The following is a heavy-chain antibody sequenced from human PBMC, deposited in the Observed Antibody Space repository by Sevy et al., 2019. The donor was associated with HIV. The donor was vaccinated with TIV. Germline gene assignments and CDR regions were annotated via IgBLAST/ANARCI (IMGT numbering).Heavy chain of an antibody. CDR1: GGTFSNDA. V-gene: IGHV1-69*13. CDR3: AREWGYYDSSGYSLDAFDI. J-gene: IGHJ3*02. D-gene: IGHD3-22*01. Sequence: ASVKVSCKACGGTFSNDAISWVRQAPGQGPEWMGGIIPMFGTANYTQKFQGRVTITADESTRTVYMELSSLRSEDTAVYYCAREWGYYDSSGYSLDAFDIWGQGTMVTVSS. CDR2: IIPMFGTA.